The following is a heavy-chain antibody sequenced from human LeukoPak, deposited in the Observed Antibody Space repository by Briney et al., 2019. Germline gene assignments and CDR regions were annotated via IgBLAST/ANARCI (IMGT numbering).Heavy chain of an antibody. V-gene: IGHV1-69*05. CDR2: IIPIFGTA. CDR3: ARGLLTTYYYDSSGYYPFDY. Sequence: ASVKVSCKASGGTFSSYAISWLRQAPGQGLEWMGGIIPIFGTANYAQKFQGRVTITTDESTSTAYMELSSLRSEDTAVYYCARGLLTTYYYDSSGYYPFDYWGQGTLVTVSS. J-gene: IGHJ4*02. CDR1: GGTFSSYA. D-gene: IGHD3-22*01.